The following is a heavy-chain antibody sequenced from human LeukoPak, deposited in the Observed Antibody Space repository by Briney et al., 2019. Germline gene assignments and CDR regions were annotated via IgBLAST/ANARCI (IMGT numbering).Heavy chain of an antibody. J-gene: IGHJ4*02. V-gene: IGHV4-39*07. Sequence: PSETLSLTCTVSGGSISSSSYYWGWIRQPPGKGLEWIGTIYPGGSSYYNPSLKGRVTISADTSKSQLSLKLSSVTAADTAVYYCARGNYLEFGYWGQGTLVTVSS. CDR1: GGSISSSSYY. CDR2: IYPGGSS. CDR3: ARGNYLEFGY. D-gene: IGHD3-3*01.